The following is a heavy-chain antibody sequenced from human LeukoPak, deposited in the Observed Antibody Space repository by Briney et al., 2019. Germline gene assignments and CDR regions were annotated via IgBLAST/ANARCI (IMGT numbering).Heavy chain of an antibody. J-gene: IGHJ5*02. CDR2: IYHSGST. V-gene: IGHV4-39*01. CDR3: ARQGEFWFDP. CDR1: GGPISSSSYY. Sequence: SETLSLTCTVSGGPISSSSYYWGWLRQPPGKGLEWIGSIYHSGSTYYNPSLKSRVTISVDTSKNQFSLKLSSVTAADTAVYYCARQGEFWFDPWGQGTLVTVSS.